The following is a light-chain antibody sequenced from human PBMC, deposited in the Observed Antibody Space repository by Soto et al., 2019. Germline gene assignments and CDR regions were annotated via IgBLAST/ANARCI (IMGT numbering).Light chain of an antibody. J-gene: IGLJ1*01. V-gene: IGLV2-23*02. Sequence: QSVLTQPASVSGSPGQSITISCTGTSSDIGSYDLVSWYQQHPGTAPKLIIYEVTKRPSGVSTRFSGSKSGNTPSLTISGLQAVDEADYYCCSFADFTYVFGTGTKVTVL. CDR2: EVT. CDR1: SSDIGSYDL. CDR3: CSFADFTYV.